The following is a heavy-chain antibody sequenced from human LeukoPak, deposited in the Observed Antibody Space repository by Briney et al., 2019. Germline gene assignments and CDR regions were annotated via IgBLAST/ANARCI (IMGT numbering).Heavy chain of an antibody. CDR2: ISVGGANT. J-gene: IGHJ3*02. D-gene: IGHD3-10*01. CDR3: AKDVPYGRLDAFDI. Sequence: GGSLRLSCAASGFTLSSNYMSWVRQAPGQGLECVSAISVGGANTYYADSVKGRFTISRDNSKNTLYLQMNSLRAEDTAIYYCAKDVPYGRLDAFDIWGQGTMVTVSS. CDR1: GFTLSSNY. V-gene: IGHV3-23*01.